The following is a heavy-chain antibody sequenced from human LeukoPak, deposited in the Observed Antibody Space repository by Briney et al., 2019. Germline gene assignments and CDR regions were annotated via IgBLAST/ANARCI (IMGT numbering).Heavy chain of an antibody. J-gene: IGHJ6*02. D-gene: IGHD3-10*01. CDR1: GGSISSYY. CDR3: ARDPYYYGPGSYYPPPRGMDV. Sequence: KPSETLSLTCTVSGGSISSYYWSWIRQPPGKGLEWIGYIYYSGSTNYNPSLKSRVTISVDTSKNQFSLKLSSVTAADTAVYYCARDPYYYGPGSYYPPPRGMDVWGQGTTVTVSS. V-gene: IGHV4-59*01. CDR2: IYYSGST.